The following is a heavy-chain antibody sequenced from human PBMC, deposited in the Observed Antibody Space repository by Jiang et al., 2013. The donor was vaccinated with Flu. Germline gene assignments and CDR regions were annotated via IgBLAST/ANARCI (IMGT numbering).Heavy chain of an antibody. D-gene: IGHD3-10*01. J-gene: IGHJ4*02. CDR1: GFTFSSYS. Sequence: VQLLESGGGLVKPGGSLRLSCAASGFTFSSYSMNWVRQAPGKGLEWVSSISSSSSYIYYADSVKGRFTISRDNAKNSLYLQMNSLRAEDTAVYYCAADYYGSASYYNYSDCWGQGTLVTVSS. V-gene: IGHV3-21*01. CDR3: AADYYGSASYYNYSDC. CDR2: ISSSSSYI.